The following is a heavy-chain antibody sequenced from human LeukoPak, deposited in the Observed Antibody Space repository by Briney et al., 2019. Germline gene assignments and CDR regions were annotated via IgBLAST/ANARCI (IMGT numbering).Heavy chain of an antibody. J-gene: IGHJ4*02. CDR3: ARDGGGGLDY. CDR2: ISISSNYI. Sequence: PSETLSLTCAVSGDSVSSSHWWSWVRQAPGKGLEWVSCISISSNYIYYPDSVKGRFTISRDNAKNSLYLQMNSLRAEDTAVYYCARDGGGGLDYWGQGTLVTVSS. D-gene: IGHD2-15*01. CDR1: GDSVSSSHW. V-gene: IGHV3-21*01.